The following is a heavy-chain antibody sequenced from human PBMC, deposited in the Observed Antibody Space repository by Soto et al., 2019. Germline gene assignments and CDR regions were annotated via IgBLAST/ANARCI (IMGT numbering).Heavy chain of an antibody. D-gene: IGHD1-26*01. CDR2: ISYDSTKT. J-gene: IGHJ6*01. CDR3: SRTRSAWSDFHYYSLDV. Sequence: GGSLRLSCAASGFTFNSYGMHWVRQGPGNGLEWVAFISYDSTKTYYADSVKGRFTISRDNSNSALYVQMNSLPCEDTSVYYCSRTRSAWSDFHYYSLDVWGQGTTVTVSS. CDR1: GFTFNSYG. V-gene: IGHV3-30*03.